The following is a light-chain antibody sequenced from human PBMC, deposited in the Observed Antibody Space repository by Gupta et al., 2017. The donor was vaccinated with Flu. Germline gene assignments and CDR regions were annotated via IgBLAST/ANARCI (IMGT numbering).Light chain of an antibody. J-gene: IGKJ4*01. CDR1: QSVSSSY. CDR2: GAS. CDR3: QQYGSSPLA. V-gene: IGKV3-20*01. Sequence: ERATLSCRASQSVSSSYLAWYQQKPGQAPRLLIYGASSRVTGIPDRFSGSGSGTDFTLTISRLEPEEFAVYYCQQYGSSPLAFGGGTKVEIK.